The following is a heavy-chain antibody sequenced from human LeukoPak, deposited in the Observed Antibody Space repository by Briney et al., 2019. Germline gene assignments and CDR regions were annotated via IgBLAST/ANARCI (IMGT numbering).Heavy chain of an antibody. Sequence: APVKVSCKASGYTFTDYYIHWVRQAPGQGLEWMGWMNPDSGGTNYAQKFKGRVTMTRDTSINTAYMDLRRLTSDDTAIYYCTTRGGDTLMRTEAFDYWGLGTLVTVSS. V-gene: IGHV1-2*02. J-gene: IGHJ4*02. CDR3: TTRGGDTLMRTEAFDY. CDR2: MNPDSGGT. D-gene: IGHD3-16*01. CDR1: GYTFTDYY.